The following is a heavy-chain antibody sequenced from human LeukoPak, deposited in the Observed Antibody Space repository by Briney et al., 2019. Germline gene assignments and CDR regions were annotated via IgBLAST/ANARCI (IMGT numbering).Heavy chain of an antibody. CDR3: ARTLTTATWDF. J-gene: IGHJ4*02. V-gene: IGHV1-2*02. Sequence: AASVKVSFKASGYTFTDYYFNWVRQAPGQGLEWMGWINPNSGGTHYAQSFQDRVTMTRDTSINTAYMEVSRLRSDDTAVYYCARTLTTATWDFWGQGTLVTVSS. CDR1: GYTFTDYY. D-gene: IGHD4-17*01. CDR2: INPNSGGT.